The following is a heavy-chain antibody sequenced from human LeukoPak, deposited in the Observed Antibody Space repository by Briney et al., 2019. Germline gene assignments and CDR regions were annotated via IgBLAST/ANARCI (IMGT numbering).Heavy chain of an antibody. CDR1: GVSISSSNSY. V-gene: IGHV4-39*07. CDR2: IYYSGNT. J-gene: IGHJ4*02. D-gene: IGHD3-22*01. Sequence: SETLSLTCTVSGVSISSSNSYWGWIRQPPGKGLEWIGSIYYSGNTYYNASLKSRVTISVDTSKNQFSLKLSSVTAADTAVYYCARALIDYDSSGYPFDYWGQGTLVTVSS. CDR3: ARALIDYDSSGYPFDY.